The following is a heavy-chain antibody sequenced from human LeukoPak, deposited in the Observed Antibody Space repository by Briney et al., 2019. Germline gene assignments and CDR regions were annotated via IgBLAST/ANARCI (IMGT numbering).Heavy chain of an antibody. Sequence: GGSLRLSCAASGFTFSNSGIHWVRQAPGKGLEWVAFIRYDGSNKYYADSVKGRFTISRDNSKNTLYLQMSSLRAEDTAVYYCAKDQAYYDSSGYYYHFDYWGQGTLVTVSS. CDR3: AKDQAYYDSSGYYYHFDY. CDR2: IRYDGSNK. J-gene: IGHJ4*02. CDR1: GFTFSNSG. V-gene: IGHV3-30*02. D-gene: IGHD3-22*01.